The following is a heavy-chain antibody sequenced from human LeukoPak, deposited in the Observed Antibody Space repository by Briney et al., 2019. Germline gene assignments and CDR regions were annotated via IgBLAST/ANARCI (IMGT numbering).Heavy chain of an antibody. CDR3: ARGEMATKYYYYYYYMDV. D-gene: IGHD5-24*01. V-gene: IGHV1-2*02. CDR2: INPNSGGT. Sequence: GASVKVSCKASGYTFTGNYMHWVRQAPGQGLEWMGWINPNSGGTNYAQKFQGRVTMTRDTSISTAYMELSRLRSDDTAFYYCARGEMATKYYYYYYYMDVWGKGTTVTVSS. CDR1: GYTFTGNY. J-gene: IGHJ6*03.